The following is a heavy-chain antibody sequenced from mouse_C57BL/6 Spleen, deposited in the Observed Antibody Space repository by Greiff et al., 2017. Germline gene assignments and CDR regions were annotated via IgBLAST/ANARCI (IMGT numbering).Heavy chain of an antibody. V-gene: IGHV1-76*01. J-gene: IGHJ3*01. CDR3: AREGDYYPFFAY. CDR2: IYPGSGNT. Sequence: QVQLQQSGAELVRPGASVKLSCKASGYTFTDYYINWVKQRPGQGLEWIARIYPGSGNTYYNEKFKGKATLTAEKSSSTAYMQLSSLTSEDSAVYFCAREGDYYPFFAYWGKGTLVTVSA. D-gene: IGHD2-1*01. CDR1: GYTFTDYY.